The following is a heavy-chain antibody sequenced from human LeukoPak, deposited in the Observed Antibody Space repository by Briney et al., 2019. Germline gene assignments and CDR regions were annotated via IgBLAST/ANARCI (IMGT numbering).Heavy chain of an antibody. D-gene: IGHD2/OR15-2a*01. CDR2: INPSGGST. Sequence: ASVKVSCKASGYTFTTYYMHWVRQAPGQGLEWMGIINPSGGSTSYAQKFQGRVTMTRDTSTSTVYMELSSLRSEDTAVYYCAKFSLKLPQDYWGQGTLVTVSS. CDR1: GYTFTTYY. V-gene: IGHV1-46*01. CDR3: AKFSLKLPQDY. J-gene: IGHJ4*02.